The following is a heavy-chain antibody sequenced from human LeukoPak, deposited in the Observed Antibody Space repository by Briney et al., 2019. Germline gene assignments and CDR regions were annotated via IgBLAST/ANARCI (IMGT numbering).Heavy chain of an antibody. V-gene: IGHV3-7*04. CDR2: INLDGSEK. J-gene: IGHJ4*02. CDR3: AGGYGWTTDY. CDR1: GFSFSNYW. Sequence: GGSLRLSCAASGFSFSNYWMNWVRQAPGKGLEWVANINLDGSEKYYVDSVKGRFTFSRDNAKNSLYLQMNSLRAEDTAVYYCAGGYGWTTDYWGQGTLVTVSS. D-gene: IGHD3-10*01.